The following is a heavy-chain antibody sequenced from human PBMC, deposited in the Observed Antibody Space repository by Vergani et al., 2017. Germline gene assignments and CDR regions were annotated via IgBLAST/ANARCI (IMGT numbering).Heavy chain of an antibody. J-gene: IGHJ3*02. CDR1: SYTLPHFS. V-gene: IGHV1-24*01. D-gene: IGHD3-10*01. CDR2: FDPEDGET. CDR3: ATESRHLRVRATWAFDI. Sequence: QVQLVQSGAEVKKPGASLQVSCSLSSYTLPHFSLHSLRQAPAKGLVWMCGFDPEDGETIYAQKFQGRVTMTEDTSTDTAYMELSSLRSEDTAVYYCATESRHLRVRATWAFDIWGQGTMVTVSS.